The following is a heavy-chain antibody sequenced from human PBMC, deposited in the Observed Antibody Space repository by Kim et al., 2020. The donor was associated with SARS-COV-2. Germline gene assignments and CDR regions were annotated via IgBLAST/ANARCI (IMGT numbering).Heavy chain of an antibody. D-gene: IGHD4-4*01. Sequence: SETLSLTCTVSGGSISSGDYYWSWIRQPPGKGLEWIGYIYYSGSTYYNPSLKSRVTISVDTSKNQFSLKLSSVTAADTAVYYCARAYSNPSPALYYYYGMDVLGQGTTVTVSS. CDR1: GGSISSGDYY. CDR3: ARAYSNPSPALYYYYGMDV. J-gene: IGHJ6*02. CDR2: IYYSGST. V-gene: IGHV4-30-4*01.